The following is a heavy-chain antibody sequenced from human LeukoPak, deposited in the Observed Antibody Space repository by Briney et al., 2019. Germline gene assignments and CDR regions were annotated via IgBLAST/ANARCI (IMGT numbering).Heavy chain of an antibody. Sequence: GGSLRLSCAASGFTFSGSAMHWVRQASGKGLEWVGRIRSKANSYATAYAASVKGRFTISRDDSKNTAYLQMNSLKTEDTAVYYCTRGGGPAAPSYWGQGTLVTVSS. V-gene: IGHV3-73*01. CDR3: TRGGGPAAPSY. D-gene: IGHD2-2*01. CDR2: IRSKANSYAT. CDR1: GFTFSGSA. J-gene: IGHJ4*02.